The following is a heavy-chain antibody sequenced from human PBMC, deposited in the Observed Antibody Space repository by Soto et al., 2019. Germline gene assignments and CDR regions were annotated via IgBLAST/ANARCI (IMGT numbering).Heavy chain of an antibody. D-gene: IGHD3-22*01. V-gene: IGHV4-39*01. CDR3: ARALQPVIITLGY. Sequence: QVQLKESGPGLVKPSETLSLTCTVSGGSISSSSYYWGWIRQPPGKGLEWIGSIYYSGNTYYNPSLKSRVTIPVDTSKNPFALRLSSVTAADTAVYDCARALQPVIITLGYWGQGTLVTVSS. CDR1: GGSISSSSYY. CDR2: IYYSGNT. J-gene: IGHJ4*02.